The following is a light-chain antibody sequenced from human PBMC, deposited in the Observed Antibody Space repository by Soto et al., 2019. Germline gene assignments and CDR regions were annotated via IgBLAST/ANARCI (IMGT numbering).Light chain of an antibody. CDR3: QQTYTTPRT. V-gene: IGKV1-39*01. CDR2: ATS. J-gene: IGKJ1*01. Sequence: DTQMTQSPSYLSASVGDRISITCRASQTASNYVNSYQQKPGKAPTLLISATSTLQSGVPSRFRGSGSGTDFTLTITSLQPEDFAPYYCQQTYTTPRTFGQATKVAIK. CDR1: QTASNY.